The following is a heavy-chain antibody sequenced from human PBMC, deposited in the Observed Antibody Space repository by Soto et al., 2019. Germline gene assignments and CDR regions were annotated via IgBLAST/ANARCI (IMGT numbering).Heavy chain of an antibody. D-gene: IGHD6-6*01. Sequence: SETLSLTCTVSGRSISSSSFYWGWIRQPPGKGLEWIGSIYYSGSTNYNPSLKSRVTISVDTSKNQFSLKLSSVTAADTAVYYCAKSRESSRYYYYYGMDVWGQGTTVTVSS. J-gene: IGHJ6*02. CDR1: GRSISSSSFY. CDR2: IYYSGST. CDR3: AKSRESSRYYYYYGMDV. V-gene: IGHV4-39*01.